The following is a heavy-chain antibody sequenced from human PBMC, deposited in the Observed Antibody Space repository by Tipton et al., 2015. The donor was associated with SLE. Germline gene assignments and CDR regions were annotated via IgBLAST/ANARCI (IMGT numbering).Heavy chain of an antibody. CDR1: GFTFSSYG. CDR3: ARDAYSSGWHDAFDI. CDR2: ISYDGSNK. D-gene: IGHD6-19*01. J-gene: IGHJ3*02. Sequence: SLRLSCAASGFTFSSYGMHWVRQAPGKGLEWVAVISYDGSNKYYADSVKGRFTISRDNSKNTLYLQMNSLRAEDTAVYYCARDAYSSGWHDAFDIWGQGTMVTVSS. V-gene: IGHV3-30*03.